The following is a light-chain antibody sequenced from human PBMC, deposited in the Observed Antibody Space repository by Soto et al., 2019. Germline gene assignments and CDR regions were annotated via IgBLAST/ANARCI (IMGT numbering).Light chain of an antibody. Sequence: EIVLTQSPGTLSLSPGERATLSCRASQSVSSMYLAWYQHKPGQAPRLLIFGASSRATGIPDRFSGSGSGTDFTLTISRLEPEDFAVYYCQQYGSSGTFGQGTKVDNK. CDR2: GAS. V-gene: IGKV3-20*01. J-gene: IGKJ1*01. CDR3: QQYGSSGT. CDR1: QSVSSMY.